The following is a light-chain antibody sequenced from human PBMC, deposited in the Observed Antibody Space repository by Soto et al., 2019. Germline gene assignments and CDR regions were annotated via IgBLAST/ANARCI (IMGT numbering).Light chain of an antibody. J-gene: IGKJ4*01. CDR3: QPNYNTLT. CDR1: QNIGTY. CDR2: SAS. V-gene: IGKV1-39*01. Sequence: DIQMTQSPSSLSASVGDRVTITCRASQNIGTYLTWYQHRPGKAPKLLIYSASTLQSGVPARFSGSGSGTDFPLTINSLPTEDFATYYCQPNYNTLTFGGGTKVEIK.